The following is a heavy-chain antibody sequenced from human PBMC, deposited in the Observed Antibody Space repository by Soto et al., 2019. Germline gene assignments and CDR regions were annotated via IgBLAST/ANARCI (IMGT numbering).Heavy chain of an antibody. CDR1: GYTFTSYA. D-gene: IGHD3-10*01. J-gene: IGHJ5*02. V-gene: IGHV1-3*01. CDR2: INPGNGNQ. CDR3: ARAMVRGVVDP. Sequence: ASVKLSCKASGYTFTSYAMHWVRQAPGQRREWMGWINPGNGNQNYSQKFPGRVTITRDTYASTAYMELSSLRSEDTAVYYCARAMVRGVVDPWGQGTLVTVSS.